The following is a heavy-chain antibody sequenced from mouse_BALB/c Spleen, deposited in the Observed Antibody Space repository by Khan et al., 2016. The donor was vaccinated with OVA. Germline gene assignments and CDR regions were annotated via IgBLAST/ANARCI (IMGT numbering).Heavy chain of an antibody. J-gene: IGHJ4*01. CDR2: INPKNGVT. CDR3: AGGAGRY. CDR1: GYTFTEYT. Sequence: EVQLQQSGPELVKPGASVKISCKTSGYTFTEYTLHWVKQSHGKSLEWIGVINPKNGVTRYNQKFKGKATLTVAKSSSTAYMEIRSLTSEDSAVYYCAGGAGRYWGQGTSVTVSS. V-gene: IGHV1-18*01.